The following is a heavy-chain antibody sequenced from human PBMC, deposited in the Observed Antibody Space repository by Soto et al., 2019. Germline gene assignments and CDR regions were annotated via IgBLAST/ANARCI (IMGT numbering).Heavy chain of an antibody. CDR1: GGSMTSLDW. Sequence: QVQLHESGPGLVKPSETLSLTCAVSGGSMTSLDWWSWVRQPPGQGLEWIGEISHSGYTHYNPSLQSRVSMSIDTSKNQFSLKLTAVTAADTAVYYCAKDMDYRVEDGGGHGTLVIVSS. CDR3: AKDMDYRVEDG. V-gene: IGHV4-4*02. D-gene: IGHD3-10*01. J-gene: IGHJ4*01. CDR2: ISHSGYT.